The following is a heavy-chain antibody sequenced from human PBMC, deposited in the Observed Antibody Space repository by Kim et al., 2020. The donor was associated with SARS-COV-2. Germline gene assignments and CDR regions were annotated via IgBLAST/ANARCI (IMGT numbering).Heavy chain of an antibody. CDR3: AMDNWGGEMAKPNQYYFDY. Sequence: SETLSLTCTVSGGSISSGGYYWSWIRQHPGKGLEWIGYIYYSGSTYYNPSLKSRVTISVDTSKNQFSLKLSSVTAADTAVYYCAMDNWGGEMAKPNQYYFDYWGQGTLVTVSS. CDR1: GGSISSGGYY. D-gene: IGHD3-16*01. J-gene: IGHJ4*02. CDR2: IYYSGST. V-gene: IGHV4-31*03.